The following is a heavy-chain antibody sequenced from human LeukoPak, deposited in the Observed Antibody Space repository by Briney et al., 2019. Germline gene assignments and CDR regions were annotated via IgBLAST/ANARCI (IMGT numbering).Heavy chain of an antibody. J-gene: IGHJ4*02. D-gene: IGHD5/OR15-5a*01. CDR2: IKQDGSVK. CDR3: ARDPESSAFDL. Sequence: GGSLRLSCAASGFTFSTYWMSWVRQIPEEGLEFVANIKQDGSVKNYMDSLKGRSTISRDNARESLYLEINSLRADDTAVYYCARDPESSAFDLWGQGALVTVSS. V-gene: IGHV3-7*01. CDR1: GFTFSTYW.